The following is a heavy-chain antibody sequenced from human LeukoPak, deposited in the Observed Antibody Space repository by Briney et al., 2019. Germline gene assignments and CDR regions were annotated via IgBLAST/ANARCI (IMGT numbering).Heavy chain of an antibody. CDR2: LSSSNSSI. J-gene: IGHJ4*02. Sequence: GGSLRLSCAASGFTFSRYSMNWVRQAPGKGLGWVSYLSSSNSSIYYADSAKGRFTISRDNAKTSLYLQMSSLRAEDTAVYYCARQNGAGYYYYFDSWGQGTLVTVSS. V-gene: IGHV3-48*01. D-gene: IGHD3-22*01. CDR1: GFTFSRYS. CDR3: ARQNGAGYYYYFDS.